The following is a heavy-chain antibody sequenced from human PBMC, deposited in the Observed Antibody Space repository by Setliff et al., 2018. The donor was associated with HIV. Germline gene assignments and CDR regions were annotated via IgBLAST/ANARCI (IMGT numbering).Heavy chain of an antibody. CDR1: GYSVSSGYY. J-gene: IGHJ4*02. V-gene: IGHV4-38-2*01. CDR2: FYHSGST. D-gene: IGHD3-3*01. Sequence: SETLSLTCAVSGYSVSSGYYWGWIRQPPGKGLEWIGSFYHSGSTFYNPSLKSRVTISLDTSKNQFTLKLRSVTAADTAVYYCVSGPLSGYGYYFDYWGQGALVTVSS. CDR3: VSGPLSGYGYYFDY.